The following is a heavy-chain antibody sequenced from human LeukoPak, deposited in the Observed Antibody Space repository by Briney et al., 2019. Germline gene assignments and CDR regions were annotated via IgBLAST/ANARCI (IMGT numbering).Heavy chain of an antibody. J-gene: IGHJ5*02. D-gene: IGHD3-10*01. Sequence: ASVKVSCKASGYTFTSYGISWVRQAPGQGLESMGWISAYNGNTNYAQKLQGRVTMTTDTSTSTAYMELRSLRSDDTAVYYCARVVRGVTPGVNWFDPWGQGTLVTVSS. CDR3: ARVVRGVTPGVNWFDP. V-gene: IGHV1-18*01. CDR2: ISAYNGNT. CDR1: GYTFTSYG.